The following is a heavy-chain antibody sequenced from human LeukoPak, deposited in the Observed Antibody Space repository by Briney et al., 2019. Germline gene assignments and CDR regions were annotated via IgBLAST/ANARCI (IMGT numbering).Heavy chain of an antibody. CDR1: GFTFSTYA. CDR2: IRPDGDRT. Sequence: GGSLRLSCAASGFTFSTYAITWVRQGPGKGLEWVSAIRPDGDRTYYANSVRGGFTISRDNSHDTVSLQIPSLRVEDTAVYYCAREQSGTRGWYTVDYCRQGTLVTVSS. D-gene: IGHD6-19*01. J-gene: IGHJ4*02. CDR3: AREQSGTRGWYTVDY. V-gene: IGHV3-23*01.